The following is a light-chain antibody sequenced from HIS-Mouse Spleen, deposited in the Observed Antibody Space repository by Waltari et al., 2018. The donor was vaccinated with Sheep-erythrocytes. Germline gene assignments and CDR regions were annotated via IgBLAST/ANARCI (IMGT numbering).Light chain of an antibody. Sequence: QSVLTQPPSASGTPGQRVTISCSGSSSNIGSNTVNWYQQLPGTAPKPPILGNNQRPSGVPYRFSGSKSGTSASLAIRGLQSEDEADYYWAAWDDSLNGYVFGTGTKVTGL. CDR1: SSNIGSNT. V-gene: IGLV1-44*01. CDR3: AAWDDSLNGYV. J-gene: IGLJ1*01. CDR2: GNN.